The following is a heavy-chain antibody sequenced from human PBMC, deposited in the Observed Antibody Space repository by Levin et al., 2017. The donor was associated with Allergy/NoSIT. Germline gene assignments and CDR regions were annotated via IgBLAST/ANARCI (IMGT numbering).Heavy chain of an antibody. CDR1: GGSISSGGYS. CDR2: IYHSGST. D-gene: IGHD2-2*01. J-gene: IGHJ4*02. V-gene: IGHV4-30-2*01. CDR3: ARGEVVPAAIDY. Sequence: SETLSLTCAVSGGSISSGGYSWIWIRQPPGKGLEWIGYIYHSGSTYYNPSLKSRVTISVDRSKNQFSLKLSSVTAADTAVYYCARGEVVPAAIDYWGQGTLVTVSS.